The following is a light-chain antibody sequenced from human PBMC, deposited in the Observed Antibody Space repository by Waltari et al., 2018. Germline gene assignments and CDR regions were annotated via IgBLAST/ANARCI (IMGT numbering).Light chain of an antibody. CDR2: GAS. CDR1: QSVSSN. Sequence: EIVMTQSPATLSVSPGERATLSCRASQSVSSNLAWYQQKTGQAPRLLSYGASTRPTGIPARFSGSGSGTEFTLTISSLQSEDFAVYYCQQYNNWPPRTFGQGTKVEIK. J-gene: IGKJ1*01. V-gene: IGKV3-15*01. CDR3: QQYNNWPPRT.